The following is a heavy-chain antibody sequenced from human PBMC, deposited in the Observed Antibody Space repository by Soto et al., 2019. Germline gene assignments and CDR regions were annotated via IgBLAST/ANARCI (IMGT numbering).Heavy chain of an antibody. Sequence: GGSLRLSCAASGFTFSIYAMIWVRQAPGKGLEWVAVISYDGSNKYYADSVKGRFTISRDNSKNTLYLQMNSLRTEDTAVYYCARPLWRDDYNWGYFDLWGRGTLVTVSS. D-gene: IGHD4-4*01. J-gene: IGHJ2*01. CDR1: GFTFSIYA. CDR3: ARPLWRDDYNWGYFDL. V-gene: IGHV3-30-3*01. CDR2: ISYDGSNK.